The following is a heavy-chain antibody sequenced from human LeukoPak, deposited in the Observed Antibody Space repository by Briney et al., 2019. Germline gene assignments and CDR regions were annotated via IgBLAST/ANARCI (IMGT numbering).Heavy chain of an antibody. J-gene: IGHJ5*02. Sequence: GGSLRLSCAASGFTFSSYAMSWVRQAPGKGLEWVSAISGSGGSTYYADSVKGRFTISRDNSKNTLYLQMNSLRAEDTAVYYCAKDLRDGYNPVNWFDPWGQGTLVTVSS. V-gene: IGHV3-23*01. CDR2: ISGSGGST. CDR3: AKDLRDGYNPVNWFDP. CDR1: GFTFSSYA. D-gene: IGHD5-24*01.